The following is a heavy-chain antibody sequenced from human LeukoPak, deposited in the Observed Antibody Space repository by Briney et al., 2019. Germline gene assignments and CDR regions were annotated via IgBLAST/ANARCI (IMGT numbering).Heavy chain of an antibody. V-gene: IGHV4-59*01. CDR2: IYYSGST. D-gene: IGHD6-13*01. J-gene: IGHJ4*02. Sequence: PSETLSLTCTVSGGSISSYYWSWIRQPPGKGLEWIGYIYYSGSTNYNPYLKSRVTISVDTSKNQFSLKLSSVTAADTAVYYCARGLGAAAAAPFDYWGQGTLVTVSS. CDR3: ARGLGAAAAAPFDY. CDR1: GGSISSYY.